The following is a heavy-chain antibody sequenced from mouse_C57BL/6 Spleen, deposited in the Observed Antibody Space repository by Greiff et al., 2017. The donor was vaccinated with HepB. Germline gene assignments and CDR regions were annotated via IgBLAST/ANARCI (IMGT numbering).Heavy chain of an antibody. Sequence: QVQLQQSGAELVRPGASVTLSFKASGYTFTDYEMHWVKQTPVHGLEWIGAIDPETGGTAYNQKFKGKAILTAEKSSSTAYMELRSLTSEDSAVYYCTRSTMITTYYFDYWGQGTTLTVSS. V-gene: IGHV1-15*01. CDR1: GYTFTDYE. D-gene: IGHD2-4*01. J-gene: IGHJ2*01. CDR2: IDPETGGT. CDR3: TRSTMITTYYFDY.